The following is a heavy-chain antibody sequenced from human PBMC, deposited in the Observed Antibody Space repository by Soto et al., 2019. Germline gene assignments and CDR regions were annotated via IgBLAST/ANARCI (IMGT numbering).Heavy chain of an antibody. CDR2: IYYSGST. CDR3: ARALTGTTDYYYGMDV. Sequence: SETLSLTCTVSGGSISSGGYYWSWIRQHPGKGLEWIGYIYYSGSTYYNPSLKSRVTISVDTSKNQFSLKLSSVTAADTAVYYCARALTGTTDYYYGMDVWGKGTTVTVSS. D-gene: IGHD1-7*01. J-gene: IGHJ6*04. CDR1: GGSISSGGYY. V-gene: IGHV4-31*03.